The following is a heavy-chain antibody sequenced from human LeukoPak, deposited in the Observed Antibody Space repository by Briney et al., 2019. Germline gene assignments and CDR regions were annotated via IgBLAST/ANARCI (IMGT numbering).Heavy chain of an antibody. Sequence: GGSLRLSCAASGFTFSIYGIHWVRQAPGKGLEWVTLISYDGNNKYYADSVKGRFSISRDNSKNTVYLQMNSLRVEDTAVYYCAKDRYGDLDYWGQGTLVTVSS. D-gene: IGHD4-17*01. CDR2: ISYDGNNK. J-gene: IGHJ4*02. CDR1: GFTFSIYG. CDR3: AKDRYGDLDY. V-gene: IGHV3-30*18.